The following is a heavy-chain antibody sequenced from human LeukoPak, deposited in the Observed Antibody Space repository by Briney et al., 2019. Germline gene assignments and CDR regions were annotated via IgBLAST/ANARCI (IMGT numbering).Heavy chain of an antibody. CDR2: IYSDNT. J-gene: IGHJ6*03. V-gene: IGHV3-53*01. Sequence: PGGSLRLSCTVSGFTVSSNSMSWVRQAPGKGLEWVSFIYSDNTHYSDSVKGRFTISRDNSKNTLYLQMNSLRAEDTAVYYCARVRGDYVYYYYYMDVWGKGTTVTISS. CDR1: GFTVSSNS. CDR3: ARVRGDYVYYYYYMDV. D-gene: IGHD4-17*01.